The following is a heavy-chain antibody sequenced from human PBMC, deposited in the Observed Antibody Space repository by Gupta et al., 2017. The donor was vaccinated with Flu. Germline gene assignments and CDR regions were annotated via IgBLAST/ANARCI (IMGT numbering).Heavy chain of an antibody. CDR3: ARFHSAGY. D-gene: IGHD6-13*01. Sequence: EVQLVESGGGSVQPGGSLRLSCVVSGFTFGDYWIYWVRQAPGKGLVWVSRINPDGSTTQYADSVKGRFTISRDNAKSTVYLQMNSLRVEDTAVYYCARFHSAGYWGQGTLVTVSS. V-gene: IGHV3-74*01. CDR1: GFTFGDYW. CDR2: INPDGSTT. J-gene: IGHJ4*02.